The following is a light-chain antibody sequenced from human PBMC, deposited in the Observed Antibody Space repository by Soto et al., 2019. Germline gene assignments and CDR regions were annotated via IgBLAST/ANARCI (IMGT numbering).Light chain of an antibody. Sequence: QSALAQPSSVSGSPGQSITISCTGTSTDVGGYNYVSWYQHHPGKGPKLIIYGVNNRPSGVSDRFSGSKSGNKASLTISKLEAEDESDYYCGSYTSTDTPFVFGTGTKVTVL. J-gene: IGLJ1*01. CDR2: GVN. V-gene: IGLV2-14*01. CDR3: GSYTSTDTPFV. CDR1: STDVGGYNY.